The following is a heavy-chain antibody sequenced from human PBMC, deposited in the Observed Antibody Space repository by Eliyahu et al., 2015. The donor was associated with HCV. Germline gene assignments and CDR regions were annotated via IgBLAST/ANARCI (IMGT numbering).Heavy chain of an antibody. CDR3: ARSGYNFELDSYYYGMDV. Sequence: QVQLQESGPGLVKPSETLSLSCPVSSGSLRPYXWNWXRQTPGKGLXWIGSXXYSGGTNYNPSLKSRVTMSVDTSKNHFSLRLTSVTAADTAVYYCARSGYNFELDSYYYGMDVWGQGTTVTVSS. J-gene: IGHJ6*02. CDR1: SGSLRPYX. D-gene: IGHD5-24*01. CDR2: XXYSGGT. V-gene: IGHV4-59*13.